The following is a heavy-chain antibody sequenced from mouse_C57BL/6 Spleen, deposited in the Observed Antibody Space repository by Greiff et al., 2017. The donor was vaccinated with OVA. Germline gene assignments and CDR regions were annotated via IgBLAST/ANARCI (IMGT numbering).Heavy chain of an antibody. CDR2: IYPGNSDT. CDR1: GYTFTSYW. D-gene: IGHD4-1*01. CDR3: TREAGTVAWFAY. V-gene: IGHV1-5*01. J-gene: IGHJ3*01. Sequence: VHVKQSGTVLARPGASVKMSCKTSGYTFTSYWMHWVKQRPGQGLEWIGAIYPGNSDTSYNQKFKGKAKLTAVTSASTAYMELSSLTNEDSAVYYCTREAGTVAWFAYWGQGTLVTVSA.